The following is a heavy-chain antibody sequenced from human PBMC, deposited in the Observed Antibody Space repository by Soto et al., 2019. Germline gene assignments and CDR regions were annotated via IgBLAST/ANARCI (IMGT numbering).Heavy chain of an antibody. CDR1: GGSISRGAGS. CDR3: ARVYCSGGSCYRFDY. J-gene: IGHJ4*02. CDR2: IYYSGST. Sequence: PSETLSLTFTVSGGSISRGAGSLSWIRKHPGRGLEWIGHIYYSGSTFYNSSLKSRVTISVDTSKNQFSLKLSSVTAADTAVYYCARVYCSGGSCYRFDYWGQGTLVTVSS. V-gene: IGHV4-31*03. D-gene: IGHD2-15*01.